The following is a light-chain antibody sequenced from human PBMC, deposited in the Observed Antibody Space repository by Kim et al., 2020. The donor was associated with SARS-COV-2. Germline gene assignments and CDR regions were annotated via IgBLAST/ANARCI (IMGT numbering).Light chain of an antibody. CDR3: QQYGRSSPWP. CDR2: DAS. J-gene: IGKJ1*01. V-gene: IGKV1-5*01. Sequence: GDRVTITCRASQTISTSLAWYQQRPGNVPKLLIYDASSLQCGVPSRFSGSGSGTEFTLTISSLQPDDFASFYCQQYGRSSPWPFRQGTKV. CDR1: QTISTS.